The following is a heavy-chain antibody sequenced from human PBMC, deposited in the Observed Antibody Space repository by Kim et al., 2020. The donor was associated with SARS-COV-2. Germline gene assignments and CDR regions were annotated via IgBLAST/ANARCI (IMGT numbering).Heavy chain of an antibody. J-gene: IGHJ4*01. V-gene: IGHV3-11*05. CDR2: ISSSSSYT. D-gene: IGHD6-13*01. CDR3: ARGIGYSSSWHFYFDY. Sequence: GGSLRLSCAASGFTFSDYYMSWIRQAPGKWLEWVSYISSSSSYTNYADSVKGRFTISSDNAKNSLYRQMNNLRAEDTAVYYCARGIGYSSSWHFYFDYWG. CDR1: GFTFSDYY.